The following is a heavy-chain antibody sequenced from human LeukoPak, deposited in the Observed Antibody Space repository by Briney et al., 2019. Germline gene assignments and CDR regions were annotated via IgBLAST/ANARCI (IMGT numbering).Heavy chain of an antibody. V-gene: IGHV3-48*03. CDR1: GFTFSSYE. Sequence: GGSLRLSCAASGFTFSSYEMNWVRQAPGKGLEWVSYTSSSGSTIYYADSVKGRFTISRDNAKNSLYLQMNSLRAEDTAVYYCARGGTLEYFQYWGQGTLVSVSS. CDR3: ARGGTLEYFQY. CDR2: TSSSGSTI. J-gene: IGHJ1*01.